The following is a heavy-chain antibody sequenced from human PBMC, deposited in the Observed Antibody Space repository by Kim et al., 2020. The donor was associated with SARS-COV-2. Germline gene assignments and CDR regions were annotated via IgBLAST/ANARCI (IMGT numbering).Heavy chain of an antibody. J-gene: IGHJ2*01. CDR1: GFTFSSYA. CDR3: ARSPRYSYDQNWYFDV. Sequence: GGSLRLSCAASGFTFSSYAMHWVRQAPGKGLEYVSAISSSGSATYYANSVKGRFTISRDNSKNTLHLQMGSLRAEDTAVYYCARSPRYSYDQNWYFDVWGRGTLVTVSS. V-gene: IGHV3-64*01. CDR2: ISSSGSAT. D-gene: IGHD5-18*01.